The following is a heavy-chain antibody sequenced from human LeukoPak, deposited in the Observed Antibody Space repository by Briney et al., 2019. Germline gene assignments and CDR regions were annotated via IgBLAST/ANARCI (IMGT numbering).Heavy chain of an antibody. CDR2: IFYSGRT. CDR1: GGSISSDH. Sequence: SETLSPTCTVSGGSISSDHWNWIRQPPGKGLEWIGCIFYSGRTYYNPSLKSRVTISVDMSKSQFSLRLTSVTAADTAVYYCARKNDFEIWGQGTLVTVSS. J-gene: IGHJ3*02. V-gene: IGHV4-59*01. D-gene: IGHD2/OR15-2a*01. CDR3: ARKNDFEI.